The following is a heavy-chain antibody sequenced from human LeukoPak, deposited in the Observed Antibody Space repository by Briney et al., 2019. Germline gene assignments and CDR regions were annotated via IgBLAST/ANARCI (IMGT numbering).Heavy chain of an antibody. CDR3: AGGKARGLYPNPGYNWFDP. Sequence: SETLSLTCAVYGGSFSGYYWSWIRQPPGKGLEWIGEINHSGSTNYNPSLKSRVTISVDTSKNQFSLKLSSVTAADTAVYYCAGGKARGLYPNPGYNWFDPWGQGTLVTVSS. CDR2: INHSGST. J-gene: IGHJ5*02. D-gene: IGHD3-9*01. CDR1: GGSFSGYY. V-gene: IGHV4-34*01.